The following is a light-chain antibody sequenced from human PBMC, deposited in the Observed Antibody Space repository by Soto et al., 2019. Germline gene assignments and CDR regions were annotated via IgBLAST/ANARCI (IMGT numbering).Light chain of an antibody. J-gene: IGLJ1*01. CDR2: DNN. Sequence: QSVLTQPPSVSAAPGQTVPISCSGSSSNLGNNYVSWYQQLPGTAPKLLIYDNNKRPSGIPDRFSGSKSGTSATLGITGLQTGDEADYYCGTWDSSLSAGVFGTGTKLTVL. CDR3: GTWDSSLSAGV. CDR1: SSNLGNNY. V-gene: IGLV1-51*01.